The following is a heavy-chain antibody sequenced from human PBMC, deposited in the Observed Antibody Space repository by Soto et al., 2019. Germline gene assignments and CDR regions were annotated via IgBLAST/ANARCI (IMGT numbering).Heavy chain of an antibody. D-gene: IGHD3-22*01. V-gene: IGHV3-23*01. CDR2: ISGSGGST. CDR1: GFTFSSYA. CDR3: AKDRGAPITMIDGAFDI. J-gene: IGHJ3*02. Sequence: GGSLRLSCAASGFTFSSYAMSWVRQAPGKGLEWVSAISGSGGSTYYADSVKGRFTISRDNSKNTLYLQMNSLRAEDTAVYYCAKDRGAPITMIDGAFDIWGQGTMVTVSS.